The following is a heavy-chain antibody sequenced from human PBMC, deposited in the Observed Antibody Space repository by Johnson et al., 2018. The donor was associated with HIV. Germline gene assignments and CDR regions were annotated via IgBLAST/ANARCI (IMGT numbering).Heavy chain of an antibody. V-gene: IGHV3-7*01. CDR1: GFTFSHNW. Sequence: VQLVESGGDLVQPGDSLRLSCVGSGFTFSHNWMSWVRQAPGKGLEWVANIKQDGSEKHYVGSVKGRFTISRDNAKKSLDLQMNSLRVEDTAVYYCARDGPWLESQRNAIGMWGQGTLVTVSS. CDR2: IKQDGSEK. J-gene: IGHJ3*02. CDR3: ARDGPWLESQRNAIGM. D-gene: IGHD5-24*01.